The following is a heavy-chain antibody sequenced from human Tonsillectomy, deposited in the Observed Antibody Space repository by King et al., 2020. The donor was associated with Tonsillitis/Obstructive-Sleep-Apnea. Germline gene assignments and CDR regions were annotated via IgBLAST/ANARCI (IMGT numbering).Heavy chain of an antibody. Sequence: LQLQESGPGLVKPSETLSLTCIVSGRSISSSTYYWGWIRQPPGKGLEWIGSIYYSGNTYKNPSLKSRVTISVDTSKNQFSLKLSSVTAADTAVYYCARHGDDYYYDSRGYSQYFDYWGQGTLVTVSS. V-gene: IGHV4-39*01. CDR3: ARHGDDYYYDSRGYSQYFDY. D-gene: IGHD3-22*01. J-gene: IGHJ4*02. CDR2: IYYSGNT. CDR1: GRSISSSTYY.